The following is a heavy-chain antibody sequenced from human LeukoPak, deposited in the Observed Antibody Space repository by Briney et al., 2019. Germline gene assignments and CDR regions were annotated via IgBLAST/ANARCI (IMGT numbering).Heavy chain of an antibody. J-gene: IGHJ4*02. CDR1: GFTFSNCA. Sequence: GGSLRLSCAASGFTFSNCAMSWVRQAPGKGLQWVSGISSGGAGIYYADSVKGRFTISRDKSKNTLYLQMNSLRAEDTAVYYCAKDGGQEVDYWGQGTLVTVSS. D-gene: IGHD3-16*01. CDR2: ISSGGAGI. CDR3: AKDGGQEVDY. V-gene: IGHV3-23*01.